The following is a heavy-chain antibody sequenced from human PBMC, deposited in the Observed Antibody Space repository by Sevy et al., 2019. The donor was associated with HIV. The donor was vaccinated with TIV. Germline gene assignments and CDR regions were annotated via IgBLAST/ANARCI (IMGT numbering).Heavy chain of an antibody. CDR2: IYYSGST. V-gene: IGHV4-39*01. J-gene: IGHJ4*02. D-gene: IGHD6-19*01. CDR3: ARLFPLSVAGTFGDGVDY. Sequence: SETLSLTCTVSGGSISSSSYYWGWIRQPPGKGLEWIGSIYYSGSTYYNPSLKGRVTISVDTSKNQFPLKLSSVTAADTAVYYCARLFPLSVAGTFGDGVDYWGQGTLVTVSS. CDR1: GGSISSSSYY.